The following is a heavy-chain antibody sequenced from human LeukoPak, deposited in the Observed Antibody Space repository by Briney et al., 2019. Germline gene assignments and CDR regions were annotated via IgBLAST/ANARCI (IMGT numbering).Heavy chain of an antibody. D-gene: IGHD1-26*01. Sequence: HTGGSLRLSCVASGFTFNMYGMNWVRQAPGKGLEWVSRITGNGITTYYAVSVKGRFTISRDNSRSTLFLQLNSLRAEDTAVYYCAKDFYSGRYSNFDFWGQGTLVTVSS. CDR1: GFTFNMYG. CDR3: AKDFYSGRYSNFDF. J-gene: IGHJ4*02. CDR2: ITGNGITT. V-gene: IGHV3-23*01.